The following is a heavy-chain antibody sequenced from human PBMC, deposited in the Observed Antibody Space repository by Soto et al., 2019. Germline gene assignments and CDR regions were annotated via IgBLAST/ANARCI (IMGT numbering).Heavy chain of an antibody. V-gene: IGHV3-23*01. CDR2: MTGSGATI. CDR3: VKLILVAAGPLAFDY. Sequence: EVQLLESGGGLVQPGGSLRLSCAASGFSFSTFAMGWVRQPPGQGLEWVSFMTGSGATIFYADSVNGRFTISRDNSTNALFLQRNSLRGEDTAVYYCVKLILVAAGPLAFDYWGQGALVTVSS. CDR1: GFSFSTFA. J-gene: IGHJ4*02. D-gene: IGHD6-25*01.